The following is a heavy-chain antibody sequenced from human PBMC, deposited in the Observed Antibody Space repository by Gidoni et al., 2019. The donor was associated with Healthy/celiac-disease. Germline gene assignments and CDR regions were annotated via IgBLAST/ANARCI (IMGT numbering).Heavy chain of an antibody. D-gene: IGHD2-2*01. CDR1: GFPFSSYS. CDR3: ARDEGIVVVPAANWFDP. CDR2: ISSSSSTI. Sequence: EVQLVESGGGLVQPGGSLRLSCAASGFPFSSYSMNWVRQDPGKGLEWVSYISSSSSTIYYADSVKGRFTISRDNAKNSLYLQMNSLRDEDTAVYYCARDEGIVVVPAANWFDPWGQGTLVTVSS. J-gene: IGHJ5*02. V-gene: IGHV3-48*02.